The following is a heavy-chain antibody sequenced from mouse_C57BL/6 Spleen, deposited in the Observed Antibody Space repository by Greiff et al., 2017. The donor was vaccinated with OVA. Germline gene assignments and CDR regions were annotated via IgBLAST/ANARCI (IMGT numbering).Heavy chain of an antibody. CDR2: IYPSDSST. CDR3: ARRGPYAFDY. J-gene: IGHJ2*01. D-gene: IGHD3-3*01. V-gene: IGHV1-59*01. CDR1: GYTFTSYW. Sequence: QVQLQQPGAELVRPGTSVKLSCKASGYTFTSYWMHWVKQRPGHGLEWIGVIYPSDSSTNYNQKFTGKATLTVDTSSSTAYMQLSSLTSEDSAVYYCARRGPYAFDYWGQGTTLTVSS.